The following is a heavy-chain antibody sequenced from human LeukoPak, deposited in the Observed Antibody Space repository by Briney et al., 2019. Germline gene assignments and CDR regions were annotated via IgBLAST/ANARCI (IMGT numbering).Heavy chain of an antibody. CDR3: ARGGVITMVRGVNNY. Sequence: APVKVSCKASGYTFTGYYIHWVRQAPGQGLEWMGWINPNSGGTNYAQKFQGRVTMTRDTSISTAYMELSRLRSDDTAVYYCARGGVITMVRGVNNYWGQGTLVTVSS. CDR2: INPNSGGT. D-gene: IGHD3-10*01. CDR1: GYTFTGYY. J-gene: IGHJ4*02. V-gene: IGHV1-2*02.